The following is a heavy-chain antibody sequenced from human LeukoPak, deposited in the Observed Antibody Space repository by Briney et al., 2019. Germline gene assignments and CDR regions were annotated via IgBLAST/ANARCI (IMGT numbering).Heavy chain of an antibody. CDR1: GGSISSSSYY. CDR3: ASQSKSYYGSGSYDY. V-gene: IGHV4-39*01. Sequence: SETLSLTCTVSGGSISSSSYYWGWIRQPPGKGLEWIGSIYYSGSTYYNPSLKSRVTISVDTSKNQFSLKLSSVTAADTAVYYCASQSKSYYGSGSYDYWGQGTLVTVSS. D-gene: IGHD3-10*01. CDR2: IYYSGST. J-gene: IGHJ4*02.